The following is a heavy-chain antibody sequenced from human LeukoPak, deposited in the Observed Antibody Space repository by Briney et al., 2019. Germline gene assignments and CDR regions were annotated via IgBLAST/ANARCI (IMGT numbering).Heavy chain of an antibody. V-gene: IGHV4-34*01. Sequence: PSETLSLTCTVSGGSISSYYWSWIRQPPGKGLEWIGEINHSGSTNYNPSLKSRVTISVDTSKNQFSLKLSSVTAADTAVYYCARGGLLYDRQPSAAFDYWGQGTLVTVSS. J-gene: IGHJ4*02. CDR2: INHSGST. D-gene: IGHD3-22*01. CDR3: ARGGLLYDRQPSAAFDY. CDR1: GGSISSYY.